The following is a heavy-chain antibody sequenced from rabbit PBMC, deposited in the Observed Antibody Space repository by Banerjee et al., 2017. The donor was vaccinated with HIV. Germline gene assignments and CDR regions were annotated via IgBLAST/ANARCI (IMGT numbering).Heavy chain of an antibody. CDR3: AREAAYVSSGGYYMRDYYFNL. J-gene: IGHJ4*01. Sequence: QEHLEESGGDLVQPEGSLTLTCTASGFDFSSTYYMYWVRQAPGKGLEWIACIYTGSSGSTYYASWAKGRFTIFKTSSTTVTLQMTSLTAADTATYFCAREAAYVSSGGYYMRDYYFNLWGQGTLVTVS. D-gene: IGHD1-1*01. CDR2: IYTGSSGST. CDR1: GFDFSSTYY. V-gene: IGHV1S45*01.